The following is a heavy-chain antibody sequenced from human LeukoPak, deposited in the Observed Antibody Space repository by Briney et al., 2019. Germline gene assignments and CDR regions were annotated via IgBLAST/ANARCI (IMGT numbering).Heavy chain of an antibody. J-gene: IGHJ3*02. CDR1: GFTFSSYN. D-gene: IGHD3-16*02. V-gene: IGHV3-48*04. Sequence: GGSLTLLCAPSGFTFSSYNMKGLRQAPGKGLEWVSYISSSSSTIYIADSVKGRFTISRDNSKNTLYLQMNSLRAEDTAVYYCARVNRGDAFDIWGQGTLVTVSS. CDR2: ISSSSSTI. CDR3: ARVNRGDAFDI.